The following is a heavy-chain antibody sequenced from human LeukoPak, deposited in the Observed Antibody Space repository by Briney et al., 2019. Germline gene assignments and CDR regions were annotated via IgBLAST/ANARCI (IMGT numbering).Heavy chain of an antibody. CDR2: TYFRAKWYT. CDR3: ARRGPAGSSSSGMDV. V-gene: IGHV6-1*01. Sequence: SQTLSLTCAISGDGVSSNSVTWNWIRQSPSRGLEWLGRTYFRAKWYTDYAVSIKSRITIDPDTSKNQFSLQLNSVTPEDTAVYYCARRGPAGSSSSGMDVWGQGTTVTVSS. D-gene: IGHD6-6*01. J-gene: IGHJ6*02. CDR1: GDGVSSNSVT.